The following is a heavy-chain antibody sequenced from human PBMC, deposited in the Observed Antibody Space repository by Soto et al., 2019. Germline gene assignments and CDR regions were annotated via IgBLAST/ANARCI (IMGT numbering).Heavy chain of an antibody. V-gene: IGHV4-59*01. CDR3: ARALYSSSWYGY. CDR2: IYYSGST. J-gene: IGHJ4*02. Sequence: SETLSLTCTVSGGSISSYCWSWIRQPPGKGLEWIGYIYYSGSTNYNPSLKSRVTISVDTSKNQFSLKLSSVTAADTAVYYCARALYSSSWYGYWGQGTLVTVSS. CDR1: GGSISSYC. D-gene: IGHD6-13*01.